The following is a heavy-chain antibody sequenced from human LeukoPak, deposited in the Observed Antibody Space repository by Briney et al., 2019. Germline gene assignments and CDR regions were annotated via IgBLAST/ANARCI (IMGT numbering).Heavy chain of an antibody. J-gene: IGHJ4*02. D-gene: IGHD3-16*02. CDR1: GGSFSGYY. CDR3: ASEYYDYVWGSYRYTGLDY. V-gene: IGHV4-34*01. Sequence: SETLSLTCAVYGGSFSGYYWSWIRQPPGKGLEWIGEINHSGSTNYNPSLKSRVTISVDTSKNQFSLKLSSVTAADTAVYYCASEYYDYVWGSYRYTGLDYWGQGTLVTVSS. CDR2: INHSGST.